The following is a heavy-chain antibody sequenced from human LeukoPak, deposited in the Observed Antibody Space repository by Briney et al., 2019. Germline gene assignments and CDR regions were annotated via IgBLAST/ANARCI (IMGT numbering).Heavy chain of an antibody. Sequence: AASGFTFSSYAMSWVRQAPGKGLEXXXXXXXXGGSTYYADSVKGRFTISRDNSKNTLYLQMNSLRAEDTAVYYCAKDVRVVRGVIIHYYFDYWGQGTLVTVSS. CDR1: GFTFSSYA. CDR2: XXXXGGST. J-gene: IGHJ4*02. V-gene: IGHV3-23*01. D-gene: IGHD3-10*01. CDR3: AKDVRVVRGVIIHYYFDY.